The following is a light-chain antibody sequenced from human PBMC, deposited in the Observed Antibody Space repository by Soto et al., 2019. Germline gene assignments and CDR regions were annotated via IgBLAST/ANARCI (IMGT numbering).Light chain of an antibody. V-gene: IGKV1-33*01. CDR3: QQRGNWPQT. Sequence: DNQMTQSPSSLSASVGDTVTITCQASQDISYFLNWYQHSPGKAPKLLIYDASNLKTAVPSRFSGIGSGTDITLTISSLEPEDFAVYYCQQRGNWPQTFGLGTKVDIK. CDR1: QDISYF. CDR2: DAS. J-gene: IGKJ1*01.